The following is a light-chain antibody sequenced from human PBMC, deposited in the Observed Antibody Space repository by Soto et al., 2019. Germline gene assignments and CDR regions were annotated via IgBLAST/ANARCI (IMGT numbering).Light chain of an antibody. J-gene: IGLJ1*01. CDR2: EVS. CDR1: SSDVGAHKY. CDR3: SSYAGANNYYL. V-gene: IGLV2-14*01. Sequence: QSALTQPASVSGSPGQSITISCTGTSSDVGAHKYVSWYQQHPGKAPKLIIYEVSDRPSGVSPRFSGSKSGNTASLTISGLQAEDEAHYYCSSYAGANNYYLFGPGTKLTVL.